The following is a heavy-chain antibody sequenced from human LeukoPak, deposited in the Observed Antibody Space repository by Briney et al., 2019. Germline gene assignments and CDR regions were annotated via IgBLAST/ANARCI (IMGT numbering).Heavy chain of an antibody. CDR1: GYTFTGYY. D-gene: IGHD3-10*01. Sequence: GASVKVSCKASGYTFTGYYMHWVRQAPGQGLEWMGWINPNSGGTNYAQKFQGWVTMTRDTSISTAYMELSRLRSDDTAVCYCARAYYYGSGSPYAFDIWGQGTMVTVSS. J-gene: IGHJ3*02. CDR3: ARAYYYGSGSPYAFDI. V-gene: IGHV1-2*04. CDR2: INPNSGGT.